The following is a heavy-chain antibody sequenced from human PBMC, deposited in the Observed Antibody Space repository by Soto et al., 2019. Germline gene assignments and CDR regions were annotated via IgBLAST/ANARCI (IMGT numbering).Heavy chain of an antibody. J-gene: IGHJ4*02. D-gene: IGHD2-15*01. V-gene: IGHV3-74*01. Sequence: EVQLVESGGGLVQPGGSLRLSCAASGFTFSSYWMHWVRQAPGKGLEWVSRINSDGSSTSYADSVKGRFTISRDNAKNTLYPQMNSLRAEDTAVYYCVRTSLVVAAATREDYWGQGSLVTVSS. CDR2: INSDGSST. CDR3: VRTSLVVAAATREDY. CDR1: GFTFSSYW.